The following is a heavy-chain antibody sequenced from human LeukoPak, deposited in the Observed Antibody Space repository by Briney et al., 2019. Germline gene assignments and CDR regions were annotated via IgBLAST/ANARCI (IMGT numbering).Heavy chain of an antibody. V-gene: IGHV1-18*01. CDR1: GYTFTSYG. CDR3: ARGPYYYDSSGYFGDY. CDR2: ISAYNGNT. D-gene: IGHD3-22*01. J-gene: IGHJ4*02. Sequence: ASVKVSCKASGYTFTSYGISWVRQAPGQGLEWMGWISAYNGNTNYAQKLQGRGTMTTDTSTSTAYMELRSLRSDDTAVYYCARGPYYYDSSGYFGDYWGQGTLVTVSS.